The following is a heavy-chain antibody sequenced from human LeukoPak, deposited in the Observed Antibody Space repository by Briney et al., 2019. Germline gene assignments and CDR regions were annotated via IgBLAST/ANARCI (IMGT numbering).Heavy chain of an antibody. D-gene: IGHD1-1*01. CDR3: ARKNWNYLDY. V-gene: IGHV3-23*01. J-gene: IGHJ4*02. CDR2: ISGSGGST. Sequence: GGSLRLSCAASGFTFSSYAMSWVRQAPGKGMEWVSAISGSGGSTYYADSVKGRFTISRDNSKNTLYLQMNSLRAEDTAVYYCARKNWNYLDYWGQGTLVTVSS. CDR1: GFTFSSYA.